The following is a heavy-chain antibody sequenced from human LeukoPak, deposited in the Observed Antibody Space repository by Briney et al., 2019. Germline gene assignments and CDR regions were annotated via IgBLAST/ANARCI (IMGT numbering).Heavy chain of an antibody. Sequence: GGSLRLSCAASGFTFSNYEMHWVRQAPGKGLEWVSYISSSGSDIYYADSVKGRFTISRDNVKNSLYLHMNSLRAEDTAVYYCARDRRHTMIVVGREGWYFDLWGRGTLVTVSS. CDR1: GFTFSNYE. V-gene: IGHV3-48*03. J-gene: IGHJ2*01. CDR3: ARDRRHTMIVVGREGWYFDL. CDR2: ISSSGSDI. D-gene: IGHD3-22*01.